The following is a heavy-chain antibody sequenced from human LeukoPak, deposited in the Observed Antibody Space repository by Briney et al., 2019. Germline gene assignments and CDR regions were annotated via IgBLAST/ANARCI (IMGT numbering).Heavy chain of an antibody. CDR3: ARDPSSWYALDYYYYMDV. Sequence: PGRSLRLSCAASGFTFSSYGMHWVRQAPGKGLEWVAVIWYDGSNKYYADSVKGRFTISRDNSKNTLYLQMNSLRAEDTAVYYCARDPSSWYALDYYYYMDVWGKGTTVTVSS. D-gene: IGHD6-13*01. V-gene: IGHV3-33*01. J-gene: IGHJ6*03. CDR1: GFTFSSYG. CDR2: IWYDGSNK.